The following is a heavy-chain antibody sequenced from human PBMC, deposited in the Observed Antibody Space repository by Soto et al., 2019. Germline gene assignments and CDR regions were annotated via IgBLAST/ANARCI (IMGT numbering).Heavy chain of an antibody. D-gene: IGHD2-21*02. J-gene: IGHJ6*02. CDR1: GGSISSYY. V-gene: IGHV4-59*01. Sequence: TLSLTCTVSGGSISSYYWSWIRQPPGKGLEWIGYIYYSGSTNYNPSLKSRVTISVDTSKNQFSLKLSSVTAADTAVYYCARVTGDSVYYGMDVWGQGTTVTVSS. CDR3: ARVTGDSVYYGMDV. CDR2: IYYSGST.